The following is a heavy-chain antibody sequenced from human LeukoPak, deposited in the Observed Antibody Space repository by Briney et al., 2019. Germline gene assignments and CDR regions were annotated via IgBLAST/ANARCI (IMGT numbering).Heavy chain of an antibody. V-gene: IGHV5-51*01. CDR3: ARHNRAGSSWSAFDF. CDR2: IYPGDSDT. J-gene: IGHJ4*02. D-gene: IGHD6-13*01. CDR1: GYIFTTYW. Sequence: GESLQISCKGSGYIFTTYWIGWVRQMPGKGLERMGIIYPGDSDTRYSPSFQGQVTMSADKSINTAYLQWSNLKASDTAMYYCARHNRAGSSWSAFDFWGQGTLVTVSS.